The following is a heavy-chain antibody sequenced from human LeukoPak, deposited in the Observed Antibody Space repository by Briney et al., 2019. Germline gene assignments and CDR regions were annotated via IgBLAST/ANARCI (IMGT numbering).Heavy chain of an antibody. CDR1: GGSISSYY. CDR2: LSKSGNT. Sequence: SETLSLTCTVSGGSISSYYWSWIRLPPGKGLEWIGYLSKSGNTNYSPSLKSRVTIFGDASKNQFFLKLSSVTAADTAVYYCARARYVNSFYAFDIWGQGTLVTVSS. J-gene: IGHJ3*02. V-gene: IGHV4-59*01. CDR3: ARARYVNSFYAFDI. D-gene: IGHD3-9*01.